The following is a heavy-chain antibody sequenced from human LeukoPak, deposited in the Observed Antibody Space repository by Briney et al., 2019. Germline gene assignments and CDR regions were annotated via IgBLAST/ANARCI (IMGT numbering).Heavy chain of an antibody. Sequence: KSSETLSLTCAVYVGSFSGYYWSWIRQPPGKGLEWIGEINHSGNTNHNPSLKSRVTMSVDPPKNQFSLKLSSVTAADTAVYYCARVNYFDGSNCYWWFDPWGQGTLVTVSS. CDR2: INHSGNT. CDR3: ARVNYFDGSNCYWWFDP. CDR1: VGSFSGYY. V-gene: IGHV4-34*01. D-gene: IGHD3-22*01. J-gene: IGHJ5*02.